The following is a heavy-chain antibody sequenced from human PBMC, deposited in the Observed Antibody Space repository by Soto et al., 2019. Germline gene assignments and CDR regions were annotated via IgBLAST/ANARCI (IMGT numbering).Heavy chain of an antibody. Sequence: EVQLLESGGDLVQPGGSLRLSCAASAFTFSSYGMNWFRKAPGKGLEWVSAISASGGNTYYADSVKGRFTISRDNSKNILYLQMTSLRVEDTALYYCAKETGHRGAYDYWGQGTLVTVSS. CDR3: AKETGHRGAYDY. V-gene: IGHV3-23*01. J-gene: IGHJ4*02. D-gene: IGHD1-26*01. CDR1: AFTFSSYG. CDR2: ISASGGNT.